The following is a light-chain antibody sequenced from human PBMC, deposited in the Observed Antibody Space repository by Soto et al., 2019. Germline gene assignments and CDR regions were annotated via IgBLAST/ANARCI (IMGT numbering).Light chain of an antibody. CDR3: QQYNNWPIT. J-gene: IGKJ5*01. Sequence: EIVMTQSPATLSVSPGARAPLSCRASQSVSSNLAWYQQKPGQAPRLLIYGASTRATGIPARFSGSGSGTDFTLTISSLQSEDFAVYYCQQYNNWPITFGQGTRLEIK. CDR2: GAS. V-gene: IGKV3-15*01. CDR1: QSVSSN.